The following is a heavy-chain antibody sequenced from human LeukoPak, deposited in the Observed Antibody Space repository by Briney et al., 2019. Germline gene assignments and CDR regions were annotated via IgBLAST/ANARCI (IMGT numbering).Heavy chain of an antibody. Sequence: GGSLSLSCAASGFTFSSYTINCVRQAPGKGLEWVSSISSGSTNIYYADSVKGRFTISRDNAKNSLYLQMNSLRDEDTAVYYCARVMDSDYAFDYWGQGTLVTVSS. CDR1: GFTFSSYT. V-gene: IGHV3-21*01. D-gene: IGHD4-17*01. J-gene: IGHJ4*02. CDR3: ARVMDSDYAFDY. CDR2: ISSGSTNI.